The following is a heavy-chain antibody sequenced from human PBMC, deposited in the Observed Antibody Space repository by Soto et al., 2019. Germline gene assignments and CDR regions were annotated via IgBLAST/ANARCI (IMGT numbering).Heavy chain of an antibody. CDR2: IYPGDSDT. V-gene: IGHV5-51*01. CDR3: ARQDDSSGYPYYYYGMDV. Sequence: GESLKISCKGSGYSSTSYWIGWVRQMPGKGLEWMGIIYPGDSDTRYSPSFQGQVTISADKSISTAYLQWSSLKASDTAMYYCARQDDSSGYPYYYYGMDVWGQGTTVT. CDR1: GYSSTSYW. J-gene: IGHJ6*02. D-gene: IGHD3-22*01.